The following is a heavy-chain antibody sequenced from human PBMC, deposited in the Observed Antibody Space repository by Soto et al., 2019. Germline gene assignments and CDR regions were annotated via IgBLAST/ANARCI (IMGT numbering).Heavy chain of an antibody. CDR2: IDPRDSYT. J-gene: IGHJ6*02. CDR1: GYSFTSYW. Sequence: GESLKISCKGSGYSFTSYWISWVRQMPGKGLEWMGRIDPRDSYTNYSPSFQGHVTISADKSISTAYLQWSSLKASDTAMYYCARHREGYCTTGVCYLYYYYYGMDVWGQGTTVTVSS. CDR3: ARHREGYCTTGVCYLYYYYYGMDV. V-gene: IGHV5-10-1*01. D-gene: IGHD2-8*01.